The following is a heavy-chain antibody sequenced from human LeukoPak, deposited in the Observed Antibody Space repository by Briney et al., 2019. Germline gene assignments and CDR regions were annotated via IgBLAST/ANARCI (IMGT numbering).Heavy chain of an antibody. V-gene: IGHV1-2*02. CDR2: INPNNGGT. Sequence: ASVKVSCKASGYSSIGYYMHWVRQAPGQGLEWMGWINPNNGGTNYAQKFQGRVTMTRDTSTSTVYMDLSRLTADDTAVYYCARGAVLVVLEAPYYFHSGLDVWGQGTTLIVS. CDR1: GYSSIGYY. D-gene: IGHD2-8*02. J-gene: IGHJ6*02. CDR3: ARGAVLVVLEAPYYFHSGLDV.